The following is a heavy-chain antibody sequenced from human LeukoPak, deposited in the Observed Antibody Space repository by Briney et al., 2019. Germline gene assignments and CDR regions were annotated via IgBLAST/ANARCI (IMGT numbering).Heavy chain of an antibody. J-gene: IGHJ6*02. D-gene: IGHD2-2*01. CDR3: ARARLGYCSSTSCYRYGMDV. V-gene: IGHV4-30-4*01. CDR1: GGSISSGDYY. Sequence: SETLSLTSTVSGGSISSGDYYWSWIRQPPGKGLEWIGYIYYSGSTYYNPSLKSRVTISVDTSKNQFSLKLSSVTAADTAVYYCARARLGYCSSTSCYRYGMDVWGQGTTVTVSS. CDR2: IYYSGST.